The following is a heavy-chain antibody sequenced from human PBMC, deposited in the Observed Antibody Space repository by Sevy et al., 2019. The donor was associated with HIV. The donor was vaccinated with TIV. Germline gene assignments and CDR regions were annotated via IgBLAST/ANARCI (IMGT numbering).Heavy chain of an antibody. Sequence: SETLSLTCTVSGGSISSNYWSWIRQPPGKGLEWIGYIYSSGSSYNPSLKSRVSISMDTSKGQFSLKLNSVTAADTAVYYCARSSGYSYGDFDYWGQGTLVTVSS. D-gene: IGHD5-18*01. V-gene: IGHV4-59*01. CDR3: ARSSGYSYGDFDY. CDR1: GGSISSNY. CDR2: IYSSGSS. J-gene: IGHJ4*02.